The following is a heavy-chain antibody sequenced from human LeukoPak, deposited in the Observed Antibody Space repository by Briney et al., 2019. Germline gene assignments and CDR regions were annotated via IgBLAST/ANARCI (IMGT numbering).Heavy chain of an antibody. CDR3: ASWGVVTPSMDV. CDR2: ISYDGSNK. J-gene: IGHJ6*02. Sequence: GGSLRLSCAASGFTFSSYAMHWVRQAPGKGLEWVAVISYDGSNKYYADSVKGRFTISRDNSKNTLYLQMNSLRAEDTAVYYCASWGVVTPSMDVWGQGTTVTVSS. V-gene: IGHV3-30-3*01. D-gene: IGHD2-21*02. CDR1: GFTFSSYA.